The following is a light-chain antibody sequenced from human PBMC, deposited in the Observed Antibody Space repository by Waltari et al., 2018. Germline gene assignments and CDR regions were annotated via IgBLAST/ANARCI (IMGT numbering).Light chain of an antibody. V-gene: IGKV1-5*03. CDR2: KAS. CDR3: QHYNSYPWT. Sequence: DIQMTQSPAALSASVGDRVTITCRASQSISTWLAWYQQKPGKAPKLLINKASSVQSGVPSRFSGSGSETEFTLTITSLHPDDFATYYCQHYNSYPWTFGQGTKVEIK. J-gene: IGKJ1*01. CDR1: QSISTW.